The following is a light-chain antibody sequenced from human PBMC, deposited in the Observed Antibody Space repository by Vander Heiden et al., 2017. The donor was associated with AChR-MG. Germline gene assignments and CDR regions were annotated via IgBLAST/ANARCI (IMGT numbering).Light chain of an antibody. CDR1: QSVNNNY. J-gene: IGKJ4*01. V-gene: IGKV3D-20*01. CDR3: QQYGRSPLT. CDR2: DAS. Sequence: EIVLTQSPATLSLSPGETATLSCGASQSVNNNYLAWYQQKPGLAPRVLLYDASTRASGIPDRFSGSASGTDFTLTISRVEPEDFAVYYCQQYGRSPLTFGGGTKVEMK.